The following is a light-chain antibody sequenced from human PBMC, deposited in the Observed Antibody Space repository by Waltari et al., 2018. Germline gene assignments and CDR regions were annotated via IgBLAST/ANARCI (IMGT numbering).Light chain of an antibody. J-gene: IGKJ3*01. CDR3: QQLNSYPRGLFT. Sequence: IQLTQSPSSLPASVGDRVTITCRASQGISSYLAWYQQKPGKAPKLLIYAASTLQSGVPARFSGSGSGTDFTLTISSLQPEDFATYYCQQLNSYPRGLFTFGPGTKVDIK. CDR2: AAS. V-gene: IGKV1-9*01. CDR1: QGISSY.